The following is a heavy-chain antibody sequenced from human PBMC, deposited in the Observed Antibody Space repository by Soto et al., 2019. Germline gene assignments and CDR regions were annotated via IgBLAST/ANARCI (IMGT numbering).Heavy chain of an antibody. V-gene: IGHV4-34*01. CDR2: INHSGST. Sequence: SQTLSLTWAVEGGSFGGYYWSWIRQPPGKGLEWIGEINHSGSTNYNPSLKRRVTISVDTSKNQFSLKLSSVTAAYTAVYYCASLTVALDYWGQGTMVTVSS. CDR3: ASLTVALDY. J-gene: IGHJ4*02. D-gene: IGHD4-17*01. CDR1: GGSFGGYY.